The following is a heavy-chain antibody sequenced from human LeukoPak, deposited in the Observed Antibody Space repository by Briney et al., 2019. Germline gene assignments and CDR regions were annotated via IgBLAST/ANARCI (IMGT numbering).Heavy chain of an antibody. CDR1: GFTFSSYG. J-gene: IGHJ4*02. V-gene: IGHV3-23*01. CDR3: AKDPRNPSSSWYRVFDY. D-gene: IGHD6-13*01. CDR2: ISGSGGST. Sequence: GRSLRLSCAASGFTFSSYGMHWVRQAPGKGLEWVSAISGSGGSTYYADSVKGRFTISRDNSKNTLYLQMNSLRAEDTAVYYCAKDPRNPSSSWYRVFDYWGQGTLVTVSS.